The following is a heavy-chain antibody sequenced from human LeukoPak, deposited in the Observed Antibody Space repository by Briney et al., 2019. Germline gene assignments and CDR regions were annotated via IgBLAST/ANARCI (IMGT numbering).Heavy chain of an antibody. V-gene: IGHV4-34*01. Sequence: LETLSLTCAVYGGSFSGYYWSWIRQPPGKGLEWIGEINHSGSTNYNPSLKSRVTISVDTSKNQFSLKLSSVTAADTAVYYCARGPDTAMVLSTPILAWGQGTLVTVSS. CDR1: GGSFSGYY. J-gene: IGHJ5*02. CDR3: ARGPDTAMVLSTPILA. CDR2: INHSGST. D-gene: IGHD5-18*01.